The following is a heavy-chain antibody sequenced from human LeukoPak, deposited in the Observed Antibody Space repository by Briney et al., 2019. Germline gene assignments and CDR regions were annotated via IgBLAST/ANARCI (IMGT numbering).Heavy chain of an antibody. J-gene: IGHJ4*02. D-gene: IGHD3-9*01. CDR3: FRLKTAYEIFIDY. V-gene: IGHV3-48*03. Sequence: GGSRRLSCAASAFTFSSYENNWVRQAQGQVLEVVSYISSSGSTIYYADSVKGRFTISRGNAKNALYLQMNSLRAEDTAVYYCFRLKTAYEIFIDYWGQGTLVTVSS. CDR2: ISSSGSTI. CDR1: AFTFSSYE.